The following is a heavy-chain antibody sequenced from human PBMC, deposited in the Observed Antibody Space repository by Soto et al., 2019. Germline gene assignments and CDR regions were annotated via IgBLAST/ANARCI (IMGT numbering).Heavy chain of an antibody. CDR3: AREDGYSSGWYNYYYGMDV. CDR2: IIPIFGTA. V-gene: IGHV1-69*13. CDR1: GGTFSSYA. D-gene: IGHD6-19*01. J-gene: IGHJ6*02. Sequence: GASVKVSCKASGGTFSSYAISWVRQAPGQGLEWMGGIIPIFGTANYAQKFQGRVTITADESTSTAYMELRSLRSDDTAVYYCAREDGYSSGWYNYYYGMDVWGQGTTVTVSS.